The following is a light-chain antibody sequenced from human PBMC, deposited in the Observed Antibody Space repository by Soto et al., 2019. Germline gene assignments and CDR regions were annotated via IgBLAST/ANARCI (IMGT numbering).Light chain of an antibody. V-gene: IGKV1-27*01. CDR3: QKYSSVPV. J-gene: IGKJ3*01. CDR1: QGIRNF. Sequence: DIQMTQSPTSLSASVGDRVTITCRASQGIRNFVAWYQQKPGKAPKLLIYAASTLQSGVPSRFSGSGSGTYFPLTINSLQPEDLETYSCQKYSSVPVFGPGTKVEIK. CDR2: AAS.